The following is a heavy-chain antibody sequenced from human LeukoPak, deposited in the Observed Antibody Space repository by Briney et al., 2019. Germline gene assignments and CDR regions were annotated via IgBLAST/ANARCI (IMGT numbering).Heavy chain of an antibody. Sequence: PGGSLRLSCAASGFIVSSNYMSSVRQAPGKGLEWVSVISSGGNTYYADSVKGRFTISRDISKNTLYLQMNGLRAEDTAVYYCAGEVRGYYFDYWGQGTLVTVSS. CDR1: GFIVSSNY. CDR2: ISSGGNT. J-gene: IGHJ4*02. D-gene: IGHD3-22*01. CDR3: AGEVRGYYFDY. V-gene: IGHV3-53*01.